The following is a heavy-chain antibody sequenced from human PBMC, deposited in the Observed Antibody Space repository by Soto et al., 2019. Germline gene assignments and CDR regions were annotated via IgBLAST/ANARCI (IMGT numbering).Heavy chain of an antibody. CDR3: ARSVAAAARLGISFNPHYYYGMDV. CDR2: TYYRSKWYN. V-gene: IGHV6-1*01. J-gene: IGHJ6*02. Sequence: SQTLSLTCAISGDSVSSNSAAWNWIRQSPSRGLEWLGRTYYRSKWYNDYAVSVKSRITINPDTSKNQFSLQLNSVTPEDTAVYYCARSVAAAARLGISFNPHYYYGMDVWGQGTKVTVSS. D-gene: IGHD6-13*01. CDR1: GDSVSSNSAA.